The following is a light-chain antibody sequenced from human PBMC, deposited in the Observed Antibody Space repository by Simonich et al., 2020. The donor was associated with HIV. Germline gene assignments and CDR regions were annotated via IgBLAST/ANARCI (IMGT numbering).Light chain of an antibody. CDR3: QQYNSYQYT. V-gene: IGKV1-5*03. Sequence: DIQMTQSPSTLSASVGDRVTITCRASQSISSWLAWYQQKQGKAPKLLIYKASSLESGVPSRFSGSGSGTEFTLTISSLQPDDFATYYCQQYNSYQYTFGQGTKLEIK. CDR1: QSISSW. J-gene: IGKJ2*01. CDR2: KAS.